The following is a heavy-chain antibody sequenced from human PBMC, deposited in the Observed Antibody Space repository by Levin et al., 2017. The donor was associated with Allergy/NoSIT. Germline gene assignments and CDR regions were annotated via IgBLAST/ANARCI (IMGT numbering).Heavy chain of an antibody. CDR1: GFTFGDYA. D-gene: IGHD3-16*02. CDR2: IRNKAHGGTT. J-gene: IGHJ4*02. V-gene: IGHV3-49*04. Sequence: GESLKISCTGSGFTFGDYAMSWVRQAPGKGLEWVGFIRNKAHGGTTEYAASVKGRLTISRDDSKSIAYLQMNSLKTEDTAVYFCARGGPPNYDYNWGSYRDGYFDYWCQGTLVTVSS. CDR3: ARGGPPNYDYNWGSYRDGYFDY.